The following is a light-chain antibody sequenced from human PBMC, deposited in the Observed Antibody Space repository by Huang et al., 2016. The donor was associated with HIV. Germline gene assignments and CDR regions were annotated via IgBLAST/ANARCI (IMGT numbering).Light chain of an antibody. CDR1: QSISIW. V-gene: IGKV1-5*01. Sequence: DIQMTQSPSPLSASVGDRVTITCRSSQSISIWLAWYQQNPGKAPKILNYDASSLESGVPSRFRGSGSGTDFTLTISSLQPDDFATYFCQHYDGYPYTFGQGTKLEIK. CDR3: QHYDGYPYT. CDR2: DAS. J-gene: IGKJ2*01.